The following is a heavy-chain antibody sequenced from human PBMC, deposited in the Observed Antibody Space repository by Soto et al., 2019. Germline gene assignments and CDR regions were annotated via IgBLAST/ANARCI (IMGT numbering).Heavy chain of an antibody. J-gene: IGHJ4*02. V-gene: IGHV3-49*03. D-gene: IGHD3-10*01. CDR3: AREQGAFSLIRGDVDH. CDR2: IRRRDYDGTA. CDR1: GFNFGDYS. Sequence: EVQLVESGGGLVEPGRSLRLSCSASGFNFGDYSMCWFRQTPGKGLEWVSFIRRRDYDGTAEYAASVKDRFTISRDDSKSIVYLKMNSLKTEDTALYYCAREQGAFSLIRGDVDHWGQGTLVTVSS.